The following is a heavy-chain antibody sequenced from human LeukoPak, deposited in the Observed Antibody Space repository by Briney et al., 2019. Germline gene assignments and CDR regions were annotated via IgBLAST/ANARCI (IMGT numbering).Heavy chain of an antibody. CDR2: IYYSGST. D-gene: IGHD3-22*01. CDR1: SVSFSGYY. CDR3: ARTGDSSGYDAFDI. V-gene: IGHV4-34*01. Sequence: PSETLSLTCAVYSVSFSGYYWGWIRQPPGKGLEWIGSIYYSGSTYYNPSLKSRVTISVDTSKNQFSLKLSSVTAADTAVYYCARTGDSSGYDAFDIWGQGTMVTVSS. J-gene: IGHJ3*02.